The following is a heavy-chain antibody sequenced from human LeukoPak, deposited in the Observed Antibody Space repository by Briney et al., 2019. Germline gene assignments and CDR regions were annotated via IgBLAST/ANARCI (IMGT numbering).Heavy chain of an antibody. D-gene: IGHD1-1*01. Sequence: GGSLRLSCAASGFTFSSYAMSWVRQAPGKGLEWVSAISGSGGSTYYADSVKGRFTISRDNSKNTLYLQMNSLRAEDTAVYYCARQLERAYDAFDIWGQGTMVTVSS. CDR2: ISGSGGST. CDR3: ARQLERAYDAFDI. J-gene: IGHJ3*02. CDR1: GFTFSSYA. V-gene: IGHV3-23*01.